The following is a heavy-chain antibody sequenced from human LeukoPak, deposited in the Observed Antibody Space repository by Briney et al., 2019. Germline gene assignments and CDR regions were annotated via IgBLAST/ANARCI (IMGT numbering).Heavy chain of an antibody. J-gene: IGHJ4*02. Sequence: SVKVSCKASGGTFSNYAISWVRQAPGQGLEWMGGIIPIFGTANYAQKFQGRVTITTDESTSTAYMELSSLRSEDAAVYYCATPSLRYSGSYLYDYWGQGTLVTVSS. CDR2: IIPIFGTA. CDR1: GGTFSNYA. CDR3: ATPSLRYSGSYLYDY. D-gene: IGHD1-26*01. V-gene: IGHV1-69*05.